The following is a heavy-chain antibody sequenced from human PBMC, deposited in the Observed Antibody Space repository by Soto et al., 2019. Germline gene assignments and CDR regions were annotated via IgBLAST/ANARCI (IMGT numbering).Heavy chain of an antibody. CDR3: AKVRHYYDSSGYAYYFVY. J-gene: IGHJ4*02. V-gene: IGHV3-23*01. CDR2: ISGSGGST. CDR1: GFTFSSYA. D-gene: IGHD3-22*01. Sequence: PGGSLRLSCAASGFTFSSYAMSWVRQAPGKGLEWVSAISGSGGSTYYADSVKGRFTISRDNSKNTLYLQMNSLRAEDTVVYYCAKVRHYYDSSGYAYYFVYWGQGTLVTVSS.